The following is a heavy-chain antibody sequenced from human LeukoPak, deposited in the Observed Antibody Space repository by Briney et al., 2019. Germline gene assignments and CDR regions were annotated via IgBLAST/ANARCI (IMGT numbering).Heavy chain of an antibody. CDR1: GGTFSNHA. V-gene: IGHV1-69*01. J-gene: IGHJ4*02. CDR2: IIPIFGTA. CDR3: ARDRAVATIGGVDY. D-gene: IGHD5-12*01. Sequence: ASVKVSCKASGGTFSNHAVSWVRQAPGQGLEWMGGIIPIFGTANYAQKFQGRVTITADESTSTAYMELSSLRSEDTAVYYCARDRAVATIGGVDYWGQGTLVTVSS.